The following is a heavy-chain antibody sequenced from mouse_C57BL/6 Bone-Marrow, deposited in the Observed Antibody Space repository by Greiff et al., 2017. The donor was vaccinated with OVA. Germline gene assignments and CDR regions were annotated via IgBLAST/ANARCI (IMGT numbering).Heavy chain of an antibody. CDR2: ISNGGGST. CDR3: ARQLRTWFAY. V-gene: IGHV5-12*01. J-gene: IGHJ3*01. CDR1: GFTFSDYY. Sequence: EVQLVESGGGLVQPGGSLKLSCAASGFTFSDYYMYWVRQTPEKRLEWVAYISNGGGSTYYPDTVKGRFTISRDNAKNTLYLQMSRLKSEDTAMYYCARQLRTWFAYWGQGTLVTVSA.